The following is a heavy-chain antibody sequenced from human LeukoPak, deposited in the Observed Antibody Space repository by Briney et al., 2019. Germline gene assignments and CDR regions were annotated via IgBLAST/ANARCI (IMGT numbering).Heavy chain of an antibody. CDR2: ISGSGGST. V-gene: IGHV3-23*01. CDR3: TRDPRNLDY. J-gene: IGHJ4*02. D-gene: IGHD1-14*01. CDR1: GFTFSSYG. Sequence: GGSLRLSCAASGFTFSSYGMHWVRQAPGKGLEWVSAISGSGGSTYYADSVKGRFTISRDNSKNTLYLQMNSLRVEDTAVYYCTRDPRNLDYWGQGTLVTVSS.